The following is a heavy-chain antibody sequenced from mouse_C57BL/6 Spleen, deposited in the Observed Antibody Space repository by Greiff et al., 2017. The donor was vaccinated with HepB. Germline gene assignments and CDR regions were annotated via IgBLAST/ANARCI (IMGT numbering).Heavy chain of an antibody. CDR3: AREGLRRSVWFAY. CDR1: GYTFTSYR. J-gene: IGHJ3*01. V-gene: IGHV1-4*01. Sequence: VQLQQSGAELAKPGASVKLSCKASGYTFTSYRMHWVKQRPGQGLEWIGYINPSSGYTKYNQKFKDKATLTADKSSSTAYMQLSSLTSEDSAVYYCAREGLRRSVWFAYWGQGTPVTVSA. D-gene: IGHD2-2*01. CDR2: INPSSGYT.